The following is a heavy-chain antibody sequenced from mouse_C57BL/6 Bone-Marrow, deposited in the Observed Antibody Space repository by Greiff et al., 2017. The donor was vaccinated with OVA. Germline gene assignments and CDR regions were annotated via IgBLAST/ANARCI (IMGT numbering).Heavy chain of an antibody. V-gene: IGHV5-12*01. CDR3: ARRYYYAMDY. CDR2: ISNGGGST. Sequence: SGGGLVQPGGSLKLSCAASGFTFSDYYMYWVRQTPEKRLEWVAYISNGGGSTYYPDTVKGRFTISRDNAKNTLYLQMSRLKSEDTAMYYCARRYYYAMDYWGQGTSVTVSS. J-gene: IGHJ4*01. CDR1: GFTFSDYY.